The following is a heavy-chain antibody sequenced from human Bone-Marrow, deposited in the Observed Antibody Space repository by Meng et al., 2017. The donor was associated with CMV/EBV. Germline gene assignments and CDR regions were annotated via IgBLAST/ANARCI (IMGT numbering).Heavy chain of an antibody. Sequence: GESLKISCAASGITFNDYYMSWIRKAPGKGLEWVSYISSSGSTIYYADSVKGRFTISRDNAKNSLYLQMNSLRAEDTAVYYCARAGGLEQLAYYYYGMDVWGQGTTVTVSS. CDR1: GITFNDYY. CDR3: ARAGGLEQLAYYYYGMDV. V-gene: IGHV3-11*04. D-gene: IGHD6-6*01. J-gene: IGHJ6*02. CDR2: ISSSGSTI.